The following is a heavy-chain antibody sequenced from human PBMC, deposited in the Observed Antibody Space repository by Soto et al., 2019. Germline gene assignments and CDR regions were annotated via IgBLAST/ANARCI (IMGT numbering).Heavy chain of an antibody. Sequence: SETLSLTCAVSGGSISGYYWSWIRQPPGKGLEWIGNIYYSGSTNYNPSLRSRVTMSVDPSKSQFSLNLSPVTAADTAVYYCTRGGGWLTDSWGQGTLVTVSS. CDR1: GGSISGYY. D-gene: IGHD6-19*01. V-gene: IGHV4-59*01. J-gene: IGHJ4*02. CDR3: TRGGGWLTDS. CDR2: IYYSGST.